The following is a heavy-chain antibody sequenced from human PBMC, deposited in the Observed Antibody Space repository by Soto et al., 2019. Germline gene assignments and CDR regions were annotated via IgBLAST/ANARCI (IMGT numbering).Heavy chain of an antibody. V-gene: IGHV3-30-3*01. Sequence: QVQLVESGGGVVQPGRSLRLSCAASGFTFSSYAMHWVRQAPGKGLEWVAVISYDGSNKYYADSVKGRFTISRDNSKNTLYLQMNSLRAEDTAVYYCARGGNYDSSGYQSNFDYWGQGTLVTVSS. J-gene: IGHJ4*02. D-gene: IGHD3-22*01. CDR3: ARGGNYDSSGYQSNFDY. CDR1: GFTFSSYA. CDR2: ISYDGSNK.